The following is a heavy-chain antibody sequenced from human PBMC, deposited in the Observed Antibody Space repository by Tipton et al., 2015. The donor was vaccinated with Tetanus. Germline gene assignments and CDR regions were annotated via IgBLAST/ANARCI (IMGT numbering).Heavy chain of an antibody. J-gene: IGHJ4*02. CDR3: AAPLFRSAAGKAY. D-gene: IGHD6-13*01. Sequence: QLVQSGAEVKKPGASVKVSCKASGYTFTTYYIHWVRQAPGQGLEWMGRINPNSGDTNYAQKFQGRVTMTRDTSISTAYMELSSLRSEDTAVYYCAAPLFRSAAGKAYWGQGTLLTVSS. CDR1: GYTFTTYY. CDR2: INPNSGDT. V-gene: IGHV1-2*06.